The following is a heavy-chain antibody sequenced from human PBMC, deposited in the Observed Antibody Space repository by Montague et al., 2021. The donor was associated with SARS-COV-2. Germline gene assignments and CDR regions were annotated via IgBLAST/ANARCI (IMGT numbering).Heavy chain of an antibody. D-gene: IGHD3-22*01. CDR1: GFIFSSYE. CDR3: TRAGEDYYYDSSGFLY. J-gene: IGHJ4*02. Sequence: SLRLSFAASGFIFSSYEMNWVRQAPGKGLEWVSYISNSGDTKYYADSVKGRFTISRDNAKNSLYLQMSSLRAEGTAVYYCTRAGEDYYYDSSGFLYWGQGILVTVSS. CDR2: ISNSGDTK. V-gene: IGHV3-48*03.